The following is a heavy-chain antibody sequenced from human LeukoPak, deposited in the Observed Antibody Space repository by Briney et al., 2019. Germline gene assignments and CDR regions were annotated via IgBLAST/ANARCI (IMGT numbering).Heavy chain of an antibody. CDR3: ARDEKGSSWFYFDY. J-gene: IGHJ4*02. D-gene: IGHD6-13*01. CDR2: ISSSSSYI. CDR1: GFTFSSYS. Sequence: GGSLRLSCAASGFTFSSYSMNWVRQAPGKGLEWVSSISSSSSYIYYADSVKGRFTISRDNSKNTLYLQMNSLRAEDTAVYYCARDEKGSSWFYFDYWGQGTLVTVSS. V-gene: IGHV3-21*01.